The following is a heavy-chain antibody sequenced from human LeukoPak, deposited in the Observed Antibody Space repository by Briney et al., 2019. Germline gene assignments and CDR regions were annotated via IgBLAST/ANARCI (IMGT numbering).Heavy chain of an antibody. CDR2: ISSRSGLI. V-gene: IGHV3-48*02. J-gene: IGHJ4*02. Sequence: GGSLRLSCAPSGFTFSSYSMHWVRQAPGKGLEWVSYISSRSGLIQYADSVKGRFTISRDNAKNSLYLQMNRLRDEDTAVYYCVVHSVSSCYWGQGTLVIVSS. D-gene: IGHD1-26*01. CDR1: GFTFSSYS. CDR3: VVHSVSSCY.